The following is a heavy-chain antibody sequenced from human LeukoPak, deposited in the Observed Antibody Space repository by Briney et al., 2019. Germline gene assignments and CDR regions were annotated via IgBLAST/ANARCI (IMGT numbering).Heavy chain of an antibody. CDR1: GGSISSHY. Sequence: SETLSLTCSVSGGSISSHYWSWIRQPPGKGLEWIGYIYYGGSTNYNPPLKSRVTISVDTSKNQFSLKLSSVTAADTAVYYCARVGGCSSTTCSWKYYNYYMDVWGKGATVTVSS. CDR2: IYYGGST. V-gene: IGHV4-59*11. D-gene: IGHD2-2*01. CDR3: ARVGGCSSTTCSWKYYNYYMDV. J-gene: IGHJ6*03.